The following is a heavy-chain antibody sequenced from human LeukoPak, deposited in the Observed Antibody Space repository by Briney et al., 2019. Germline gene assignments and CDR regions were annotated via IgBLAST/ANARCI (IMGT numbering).Heavy chain of an antibody. V-gene: IGHV3-11*01. CDR2: MSSRGYPI. CDR1: GFTFSDYY. Sequence: GGSLRLSCLASGFTFSDYYMSWVRQAPGKGMEWISYMSSRGYPIYYADSVKGRFTISRDNAKNTLYLQMHNLRADDTAVYFCARVGIALASPFDYWGLGTLVAVSS. D-gene: IGHD1-1*01. J-gene: IGHJ4*02. CDR3: ARVGIALASPFDY.